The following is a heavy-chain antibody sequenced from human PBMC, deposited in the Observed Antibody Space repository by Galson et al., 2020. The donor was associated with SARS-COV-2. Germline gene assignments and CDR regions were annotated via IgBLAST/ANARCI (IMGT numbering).Heavy chain of an antibody. Sequence: GGSLRPSCAASGFTVSSNYMSWVRQAPGKGLEWVSIFYSGGSTYYADSVKGRFTISRHNSKNTLYLQMNSLRAEDTAVYYCERFLPLGDYVDVWGQGTLVTGSS. CDR1: GFTVSSNY. CDR3: ERFLPLGDYVDV. V-gene: IGHV3-53*04. CDR2: FYSGGST. D-gene: IGHD2-2*01. J-gene: IGHJ4*02.